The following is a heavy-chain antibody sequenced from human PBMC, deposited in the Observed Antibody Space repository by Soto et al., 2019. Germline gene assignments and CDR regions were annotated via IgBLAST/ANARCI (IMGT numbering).Heavy chain of an antibody. CDR1: GLKFNDYA. D-gene: IGHD3-10*01. CDR2: VSWNGDVI. Sequence: EVRLVESGGGLVQPGRSLRLSCAASGLKFNDYAMHWVRQAPGKGLEWVAGVSWNGDVIGYADSVRGRFTISRDNAKVSLDLKVTCLRPEDTALYFCAKDSQFYYMDVWGQGTTVTVSS. CDR3: AKDSQFYYMDV. J-gene: IGHJ6*02. V-gene: IGHV3-9*01.